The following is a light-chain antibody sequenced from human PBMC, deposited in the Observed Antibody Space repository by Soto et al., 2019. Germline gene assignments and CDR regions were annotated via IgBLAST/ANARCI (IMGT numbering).Light chain of an antibody. CDR2: GAS. CDR3: QQYGDLPWT. CDR1: QSVSNNY. Sequence: EIVLTQSPGALSLSPGERDTLSCRASQSVSNNYLAWYQQKPGQAPRLLIYGASNRATGIPDRFSGSGSGTDFTLTINRLEPEDFAVYYCQQYGDLPWTFGQGTKVDI. J-gene: IGKJ1*01. V-gene: IGKV3-20*01.